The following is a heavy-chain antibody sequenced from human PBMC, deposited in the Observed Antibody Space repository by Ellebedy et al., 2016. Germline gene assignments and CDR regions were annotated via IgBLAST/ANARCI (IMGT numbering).Heavy chain of an antibody. CDR1: GGSIGSSAFY. CDR3: ARGSSSSRPNFDY. J-gene: IGHJ4*02. V-gene: IGHV4-39*07. CDR2: IYYSGTT. Sequence: GSLRLSCNVSGGSIGSSAFYWVWIRQPPGKGLEWIGSIYYSGTTYYNPSLKSRITISLDTSKNHFSLKLSSVTAADTAMYFCARGSSSSRPNFDYWGQGILVTVSS. D-gene: IGHD6-13*01.